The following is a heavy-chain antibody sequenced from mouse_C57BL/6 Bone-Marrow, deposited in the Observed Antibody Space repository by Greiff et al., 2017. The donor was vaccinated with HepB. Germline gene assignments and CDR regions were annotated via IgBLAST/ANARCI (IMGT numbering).Heavy chain of an antibody. D-gene: IGHD1-1*02. J-gene: IGHJ2*01. Sequence: QVQLQQSGAELAKPGASVKLSCKASGYTFTSYWMHWVKQRPGQGLEWIGYINPSSGYTKYNQKFKDKATLTADKYSSTAYMQLSSLTYDDSAVYYCAINYGGQYYFDYWGQGTTLTVSS. V-gene: IGHV1-7*01. CDR1: GYTFTSYW. CDR2: INPSSGYT. CDR3: AINYGGQYYFDY.